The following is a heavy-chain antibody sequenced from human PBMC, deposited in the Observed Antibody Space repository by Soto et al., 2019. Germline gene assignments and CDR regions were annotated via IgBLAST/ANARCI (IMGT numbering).Heavy chain of an antibody. Sequence: PGESLKISCKGSGYSFTSYWIGWVRQMPGKGLEWMGIIYPGDSDTRYSPSFQGQVTISADKSISTAYLQWSSLKASDTAMYYFARREIQLWSGIPQGAFDIWGQGTMVTVSS. J-gene: IGHJ3*02. D-gene: IGHD5-18*01. CDR3: ARREIQLWSGIPQGAFDI. CDR2: IYPGDSDT. V-gene: IGHV5-51*01. CDR1: GYSFTSYW.